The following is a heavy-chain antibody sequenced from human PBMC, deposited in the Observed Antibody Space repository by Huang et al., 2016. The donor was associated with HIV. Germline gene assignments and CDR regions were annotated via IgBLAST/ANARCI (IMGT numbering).Heavy chain of an antibody. J-gene: IGHJ4*02. CDR3: ARPLTGTTALGY. CDR2: IYYSWNI. CDR1: GSSISSSYY. D-gene: IGHD1-20*01. V-gene: IGHV4-39*01. Sequence: QLQLQESGPGLVKPSETLSLTCTVSGSSISSSYYWGWIRQPPGKVLEWIGNIYYSWNISYNPSLKSRVTISVDTSKNHISLKVDSVTAADTAVYYCARPLTGTTALGYWGQGTLVTVSS.